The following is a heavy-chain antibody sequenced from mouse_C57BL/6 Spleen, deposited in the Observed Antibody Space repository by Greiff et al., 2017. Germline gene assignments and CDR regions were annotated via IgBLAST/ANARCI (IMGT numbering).Heavy chain of an antibody. V-gene: IGHV1-80*01. CDR1: GYAFSSYW. Sequence: QVQLQQSGAELVKPGASVKISCKASGYAFSSYWMNWVKQRPGKGLEWIGQIYPGDGDTNYNGKFKGKATLTADKSSSTAYMQLSSLTSEDSAVYFCARSALNYAFDYWGQGTTLTVSS. CDR3: ARSALNYAFDY. D-gene: IGHD2-1*01. J-gene: IGHJ2*01. CDR2: IYPGDGDT.